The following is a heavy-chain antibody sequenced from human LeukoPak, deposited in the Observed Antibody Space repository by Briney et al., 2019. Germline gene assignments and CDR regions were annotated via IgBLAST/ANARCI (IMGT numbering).Heavy chain of an antibody. Sequence: GSLKLFLSTSGFTFRSYLINWVRQASGKGLELVANIKPDGSEKYYVDSVKGRFTISRDNAKNSLYLQMNSLRAEDTAVYYCARAQRGYYYDSSGYPLGYWGQGTLVTVSS. V-gene: IGHV3-7*02. CDR1: GFTFRSYL. J-gene: IGHJ4*02. CDR2: IKPDGSEK. D-gene: IGHD3-22*01. CDR3: ARAQRGYYYDSSGYPLGY.